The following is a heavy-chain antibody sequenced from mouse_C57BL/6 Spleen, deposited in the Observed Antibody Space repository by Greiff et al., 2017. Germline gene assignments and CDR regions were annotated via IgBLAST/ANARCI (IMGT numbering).Heavy chain of an antibody. J-gene: IGHJ4*01. CDR2: IHPNSGST. CDR1: GYTFTSYW. CDR3: ARWDDYDHYAMDY. D-gene: IGHD2-4*01. V-gene: IGHV1-64*01. Sequence: QVQLQQPGAELVKPGASVKLSCKASGYTFTSYWMHWVKQRPGQGLEWIGMIHPNSGSTNYNEKFKSKATLTVDKSSSTAYMQLSSLTSEDSAVYYCARWDDYDHYAMDYWGQGTSVTVSS.